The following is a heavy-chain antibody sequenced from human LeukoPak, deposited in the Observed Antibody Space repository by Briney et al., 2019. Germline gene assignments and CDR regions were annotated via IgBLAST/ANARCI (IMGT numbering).Heavy chain of an antibody. D-gene: IGHD3-10*01. CDR3: LYGSGSYYRYGMDV. Sequence: GDSVKVSCKASGYTFTSYDINWVRQATGQGLEWMGWMNPNSGNTGYAQKFQGRVTMTRNTSISTAYMELSSLRSEDTAVYYCLYGSGSYYRYGMDVWGQGTTVTVSS. CDR1: GYTFTSYD. J-gene: IGHJ6*02. V-gene: IGHV1-8*01. CDR2: MNPNSGNT.